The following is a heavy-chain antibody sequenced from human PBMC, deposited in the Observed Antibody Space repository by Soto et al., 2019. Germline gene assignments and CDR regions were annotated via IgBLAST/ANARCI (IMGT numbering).Heavy chain of an antibody. Sequence: QPGGSLRLSCAASGFPFSSYGMHWVRQAPGKGLEWVAVIWYDGSNKYYADSVKGRFTISRDNSKNTLYLQMNSLRAEDTAVYYCARAFIAAAPGSLYGMDVWGQGTTVTVSS. J-gene: IGHJ6*02. CDR3: ARAFIAAAPGSLYGMDV. CDR1: GFPFSSYG. D-gene: IGHD6-13*01. V-gene: IGHV3-33*01. CDR2: IWYDGSNK.